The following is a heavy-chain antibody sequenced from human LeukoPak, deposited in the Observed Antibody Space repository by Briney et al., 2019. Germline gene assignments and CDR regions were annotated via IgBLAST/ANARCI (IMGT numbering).Heavy chain of an antibody. CDR3: ARDLRYCSSTSCSYYFDY. J-gene: IGHJ4*02. V-gene: IGHV3-7*01. CDR1: GFTFSSYR. D-gene: IGHD2-2*01. Sequence: PGGSLRLSCAASGFTFSSYRMSWVRQAPGKGLEWVANIKRDGSEKYYVDSVKGRFTISRDNAKNSLYLQMNSLRAEDTAVYYCARDLRYCSSTSCSYYFDYWGQGTLVTVSS. CDR2: IKRDGSEK.